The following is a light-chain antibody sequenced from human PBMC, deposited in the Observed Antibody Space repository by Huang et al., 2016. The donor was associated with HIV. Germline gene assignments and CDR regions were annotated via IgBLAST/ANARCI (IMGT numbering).Light chain of an antibody. V-gene: IGKV3-15*01. CDR1: QSVSNN. J-gene: IGKJ1*01. CDR2: GAS. Sequence: ETVMTQSPATLSVSAGERATLSCRASQSVSNNLAWYQQKPGQALRLLIDGASTRATGIPARFSGSGSETEFSLTISSLQSEDFAIYYCQQYHIWPPTFGQGTTVDIK. CDR3: QQYHIWPPT.